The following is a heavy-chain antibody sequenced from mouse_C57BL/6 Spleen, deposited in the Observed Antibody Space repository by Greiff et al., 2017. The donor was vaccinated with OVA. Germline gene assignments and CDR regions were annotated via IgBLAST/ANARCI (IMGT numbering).Heavy chain of an antibody. CDR3: AGMEYYFDY. J-gene: IGHJ2*01. CDR1: GFTFSDYG. V-gene: IGHV5-17*01. Sequence: EVNLVESGGGLVKPGGSLKLSCAASGFTFSDYGMHWVRQAPEKGLEWVAYISSGSSTIYYADTVKGRFTISRDNAKNTLFLQMTSLRSEDTAMYYCAGMEYYFDYWGQGTTLTVSS. CDR2: ISSGSSTI.